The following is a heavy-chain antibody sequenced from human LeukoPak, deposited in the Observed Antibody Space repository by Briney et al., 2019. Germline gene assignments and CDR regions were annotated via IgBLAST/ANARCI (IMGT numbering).Heavy chain of an antibody. CDR3: ARDRNDYGDYGGWFDP. CDR1: GYTFTSYY. D-gene: IGHD4-17*01. Sequence: ASVKVSCKASGYTFTSYYMHWVRQAPGQGLEWMGIINPSGGSTSYAQKFQGRVTMTRDTSTSTVYMELSSLRSEDTAVYYCARDRNDYGDYGGWFDPWGQGTLVTVSS. J-gene: IGHJ5*02. V-gene: IGHV1-46*01. CDR2: INPSGGST.